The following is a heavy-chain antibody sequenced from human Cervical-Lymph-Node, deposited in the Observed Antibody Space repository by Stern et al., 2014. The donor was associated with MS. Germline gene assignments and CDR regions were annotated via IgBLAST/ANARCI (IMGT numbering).Heavy chain of an antibody. CDR2: ISYDGSDK. CDR1: GFTFSYHA. D-gene: IGHD5-12*01. CDR3: ARGGAVATSDYYFDY. V-gene: IGHV3-30*01. Sequence: VQLVESGGGVVQPGRSLRLSCAASGFTFSYHAMHWVRQAPGKGLEWVAVISYDGSDKNDADSVKGRFTISRDNSRNTLYLQMNGLRVDDTAVYYCARGGAVATSDYYFDYWGQGILVTVSS. J-gene: IGHJ4*02.